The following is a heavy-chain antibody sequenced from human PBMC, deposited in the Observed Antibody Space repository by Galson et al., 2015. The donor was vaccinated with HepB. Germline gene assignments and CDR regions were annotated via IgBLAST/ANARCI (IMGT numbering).Heavy chain of an antibody. CDR1: GFTFSSYA. CDR3: AREGKPYYYDSSGYWRTANRVVASPMETDY. V-gene: IGHV3-21*05. Sequence: SLRLSCAASGFTFSSYAMHWVRQAPGKGLEWVSYISSSSSYTNYADSVKGRFTISRDNAKNSLYLQMNSLRAEDTAVYYCAREGKPYYYDSSGYWRTANRVVASPMETDYWGQGTLVTVSS. CDR2: ISSSSSYT. J-gene: IGHJ4*02. D-gene: IGHD3-22*01.